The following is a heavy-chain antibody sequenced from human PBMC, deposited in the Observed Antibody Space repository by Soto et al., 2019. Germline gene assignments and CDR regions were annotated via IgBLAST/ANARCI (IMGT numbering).Heavy chain of an antibody. J-gene: IGHJ5*02. CDR1: GGSISSGGYY. D-gene: IGHD3-3*01. CDR2: IYYSGST. CDR3: AMGLFWSGYYTTGWFDP. V-gene: IGHV4-31*03. Sequence: QVQLQESGPGLVKPSQTLSLTCTVSGGSISSGGYYWSWIRQHPGKGLEWIGYIYYSGSTYYNPSLKSRVTISVDTSKNQFSLKLSSVTAADTAVYYCAMGLFWSGYYTTGWFDPWGQGTLVTVSS.